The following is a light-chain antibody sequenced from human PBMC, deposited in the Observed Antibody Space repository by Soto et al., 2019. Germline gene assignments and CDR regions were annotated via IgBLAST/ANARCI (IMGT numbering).Light chain of an antibody. Sequence: QSALTQPASVSGSPGQSITISCTGTSSDVGAYNYVSWYQQHPGKAPKLRIYDVSNRPSGVSNRFSGSKSGNTASLTISGLQAEDEAAYYCSSYTRTSTYVFGAGTKVTVL. V-gene: IGLV2-14*01. CDR3: SSYTRTSTYV. CDR1: SSDVGAYNY. CDR2: DVS. J-gene: IGLJ1*01.